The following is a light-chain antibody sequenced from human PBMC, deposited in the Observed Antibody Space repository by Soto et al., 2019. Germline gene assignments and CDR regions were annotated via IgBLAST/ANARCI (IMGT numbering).Light chain of an antibody. J-gene: IGLJ2*01. CDR2: EVN. Sequence: QSALTQPASVSGSPGQSITISCTGANSDIGDWNYVSWYQQSPGKAPKLVIFEVNKRPSGVPDRFSGSKSGNTASLTVSGLQAEDEAAYYCTSYAGSNKLVFGGGTKLTVL. V-gene: IGLV2-8*01. CDR1: NSDIGDWNY. CDR3: TSYAGSNKLV.